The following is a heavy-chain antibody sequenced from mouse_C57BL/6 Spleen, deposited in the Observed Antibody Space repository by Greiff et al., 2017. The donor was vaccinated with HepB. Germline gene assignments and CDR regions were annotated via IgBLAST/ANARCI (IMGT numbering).Heavy chain of an antibody. CDR1: GYTFTSYG. CDR2: IYPRSGNT. V-gene: IGHV1-81*01. J-gene: IGHJ2*01. Sequence: VQLQQSGAELARPGASVKLSCKASGYTFTSYGISWVKQRTGQGLEWIGEIYPRSGNTYYNEKFKGKATLTADNSSSTAYMELRSLTSEDSAVYFCARGTGTNYFDYWGQGTTLTVSS. D-gene: IGHD4-1*01. CDR3: ARGTGTNYFDY.